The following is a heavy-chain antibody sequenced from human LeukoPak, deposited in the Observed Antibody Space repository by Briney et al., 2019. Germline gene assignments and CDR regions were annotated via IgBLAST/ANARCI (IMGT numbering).Heavy chain of an antibody. CDR2: ISAYSGNT. J-gene: IGHJ4*02. D-gene: IGHD3-10*01. Sequence: GASVKASCKASGYTFTSYGISWVRQAPGQGLEWMGWISAYSGNTNYAQKLQGRVTMTTDTSTSTAYMELRSLRSDDTAVYYCARIYYGSGSYYLIDYWGQGTLVTVSS. CDR3: ARIYYGSGSYYLIDY. V-gene: IGHV1-18*01. CDR1: GYTFTSYG.